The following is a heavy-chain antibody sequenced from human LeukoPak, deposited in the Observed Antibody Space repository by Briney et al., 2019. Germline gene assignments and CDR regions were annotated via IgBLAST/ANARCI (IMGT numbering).Heavy chain of an antibody. Sequence: SETLSLTCTVSGGSLSSYYWSWLRQPPGKGLEWIGYIYYSGSTNYNPSLKSRVTISLDTSKNQFSLKLSSVTAADTAVYYCARALKGADYYYYYMDVWGKGTTVTVSS. V-gene: IGHV4-59*01. CDR1: GGSLSSYY. J-gene: IGHJ6*03. D-gene: IGHD1-26*01. CDR2: IYYSGST. CDR3: ARALKGADYYYYYMDV.